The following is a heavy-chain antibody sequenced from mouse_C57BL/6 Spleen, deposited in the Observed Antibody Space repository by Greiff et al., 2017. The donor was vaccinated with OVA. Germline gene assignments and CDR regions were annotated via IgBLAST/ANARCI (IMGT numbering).Heavy chain of an antibody. V-gene: IGHV1-74*01. CDR1: GYTFTSYW. J-gene: IGHJ4*01. CDR2: IHPSDGDT. Sequence: QVQLQQPGAELVKPGASVKVSCKASGYTFTSYWMHWVKQRPGQGLEWIGWIHPSDGDTNYNQKFKGKATLTADTSSSTAYMQLSSLTSEDSAVYYCANAYDSDGGYAKGYWGKGTTVTVSS. D-gene: IGHD2-3*01. CDR3: ANAYDSDGGYAKGY.